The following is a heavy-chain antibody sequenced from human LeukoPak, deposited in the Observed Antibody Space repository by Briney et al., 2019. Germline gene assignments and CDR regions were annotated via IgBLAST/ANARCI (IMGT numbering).Heavy chain of an antibody. V-gene: IGHV3-23*01. CDR3: AKGRTGDYYYYGMDV. CDR2: ISGSGGST. Sequence: GGSLILSCAASGFTFSSYAMSWVRQAPGKGLEWVSAISGSGGSTYYADSVKGRFTISRDNSKNTLYLQMNSLRAEDTAVYYCAKGRTGDYYYYGMDVWGQGTTVTVSS. CDR1: GFTFSSYA. J-gene: IGHJ6*02.